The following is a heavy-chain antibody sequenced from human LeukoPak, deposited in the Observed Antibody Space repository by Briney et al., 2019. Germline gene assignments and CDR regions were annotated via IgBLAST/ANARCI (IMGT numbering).Heavy chain of an antibody. Sequence: ASVKVSCKASGYTFTRYDINWVRQATGQGLEWLGWVNTKSGNTGSAQNFQGRVTIIRDTSINTAYMELSSLRSEDTAIYYCARVDGSPDYWGQGTLVTVSS. CDR2: VNTKSGNT. CDR1: GYTFTRYD. CDR3: ARVDGSPDY. J-gene: IGHJ4*02. V-gene: IGHV1-8*03. D-gene: IGHD2-15*01.